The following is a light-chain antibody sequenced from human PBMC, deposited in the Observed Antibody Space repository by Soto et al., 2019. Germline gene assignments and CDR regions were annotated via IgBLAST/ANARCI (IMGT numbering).Light chain of an antibody. V-gene: IGLV2-14*03. CDR3: YSHGSSSTVYV. J-gene: IGLJ1*01. CDR2: DVN. CDR1: SSDVGGHNY. Sequence: QSALTQPASVSGSPGQSITISCAGTSSDVGGHNYVSWYQQHPGKAPKLIIYDVNNRPSGVSNRFSGSKSGNTAALTITGLQAEDEGDYFCYSHGSSSTVYVFGPGTKPTVL.